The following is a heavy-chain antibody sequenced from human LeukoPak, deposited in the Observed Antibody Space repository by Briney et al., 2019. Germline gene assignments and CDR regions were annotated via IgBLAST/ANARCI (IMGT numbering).Heavy chain of an antibody. Sequence: GGSLRLSCAASGFTFSTYWMHWVRQVPGKGLVWVARINGDGSITTYADSVKGRFTISRDNAKNPLYLQMNSLRAEDTAVYYCTRDREQEPTYDYWGQGALVTVSS. CDR3: TRDREQEPTYDY. J-gene: IGHJ4*02. D-gene: IGHD6-13*01. V-gene: IGHV3-74*01. CDR2: INGDGSIT. CDR1: GFTFSTYW.